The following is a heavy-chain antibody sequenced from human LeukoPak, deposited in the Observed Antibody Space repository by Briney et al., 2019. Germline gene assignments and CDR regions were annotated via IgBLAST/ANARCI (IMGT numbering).Heavy chain of an antibody. CDR1: GGSISTYY. CDR2: IFYSGST. V-gene: IGHV4-59*01. Sequence: SETLSLTCSVSGGSISTYYWTWIRQPPGKGLEWIGYIFYSGSTSYNPSLKSRVTISVDTSKNQFSLKLSSVTAADTAVYYCARGETTVTTSTFDYWGQGTLVTVSA. D-gene: IGHD4-17*01. CDR3: ARGETTVTTSTFDY. J-gene: IGHJ4*02.